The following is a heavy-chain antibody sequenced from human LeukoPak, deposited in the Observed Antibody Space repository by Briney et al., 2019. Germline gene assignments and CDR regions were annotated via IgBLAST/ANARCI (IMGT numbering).Heavy chain of an antibody. CDR3: ARGGFLGVVRDAFDI. V-gene: IGHV4-59*01. CDR1: GGSISSYY. J-gene: IGHJ3*02. Sequence: SETLSLTCTVSGGSISSYYWSWIRQPPGKGLEWIGYIYYSGSTNYNPSLKSRVTISVDTSKNQFSLKLSSVTAADTAVYYCARGGFLGVVRDAFDIWGQGTMVTVSS. CDR2: IYYSGST. D-gene: IGHD3-3*01.